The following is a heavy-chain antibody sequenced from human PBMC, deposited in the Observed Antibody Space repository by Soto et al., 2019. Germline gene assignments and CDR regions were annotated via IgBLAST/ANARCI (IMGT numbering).Heavy chain of an antibody. D-gene: IGHD4-17*01. Sequence: QVQLQESGPGLVKPSETLSLTCTVSGGSISSYYWSWIRQPPGKGLEWIGYIYYSGSTTYNPSLKSRVTISVDTSKNQFSLKLSSVTAADTAVYYCARSYGDYGDYWGQGTLVTVSS. CDR3: ARSYGDYGDY. V-gene: IGHV4-59*08. J-gene: IGHJ4*02. CDR1: GGSISSYY. CDR2: IYYSGST.